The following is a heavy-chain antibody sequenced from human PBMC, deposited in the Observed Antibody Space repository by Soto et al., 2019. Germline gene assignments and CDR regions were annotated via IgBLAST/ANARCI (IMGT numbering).Heavy chain of an antibody. CDR1: GFSLSTSGMC. CDR2: IDWDDDK. D-gene: IGHD3-10*01. Sequence: SGPTLVNHTQTLTLACTFSGFSLSTSGMCVSWIRQPPGKALEWLALIDWDDDKYYSTSLKTRLTISKDTSKNQVVLTMTNMDPVDTATYYCARIFGISSPFDYWGQGTLVTVSS. J-gene: IGHJ4*02. V-gene: IGHV2-70*01. CDR3: ARIFGISSPFDY.